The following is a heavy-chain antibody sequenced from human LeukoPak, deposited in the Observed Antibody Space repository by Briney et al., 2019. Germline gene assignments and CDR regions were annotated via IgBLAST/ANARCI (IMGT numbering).Heavy chain of an antibody. Sequence: KTSETLSLTCTVSGGSISTSSYYWGWIRQPPGKGLEWIASIYYSGSTYYNPSLKSRVTISVDTSKNQFSLKLSSVTAADTAVYYCARVGVDDSGNIIKYFFDYWGQGTLVTVSS. J-gene: IGHJ4*02. CDR3: ARVGVDDSGNIIKYFFDY. D-gene: IGHD4-23*01. V-gene: IGHV4-39*07. CDR1: GGSISTSSYY. CDR2: IYYSGST.